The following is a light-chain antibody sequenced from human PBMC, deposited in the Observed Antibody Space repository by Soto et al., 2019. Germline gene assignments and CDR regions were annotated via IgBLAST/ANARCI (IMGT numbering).Light chain of an antibody. Sequence: QSALTQPASVSGSPGQSITISCTGTRSDVGGYNYVSWYQQHPGKAPQLMIYEVSNRPSGVSNRFSGSKSGNTASLTISGLQAEDEADYYCSSYTSSSTLVFGGGTKLTVL. CDR1: RSDVGGYNY. CDR3: SSYTSSSTLV. CDR2: EVS. V-gene: IGLV2-14*01. J-gene: IGLJ2*01.